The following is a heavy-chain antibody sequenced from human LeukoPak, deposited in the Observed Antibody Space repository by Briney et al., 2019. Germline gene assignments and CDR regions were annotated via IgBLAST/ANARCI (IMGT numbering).Heavy chain of an antibody. CDR3: AAELYGVYTDCCTFHI. CDR1: GFTFSTSA. V-gene: IGHV1-58*01. CDR2: IIVGSGAT. D-gene: IGHD4-17*01. J-gene: IGHJ3*02. Sequence: ASVKVSCKTSGFTFSTSAVQWVRQARGQRLEWIGWIIVGSGATNYAQSLQGRFTITRDMSTNTAYMELSSLGSEDSAVYYCAAELYGVYTDCCTFHIWGQGTMVTVSS.